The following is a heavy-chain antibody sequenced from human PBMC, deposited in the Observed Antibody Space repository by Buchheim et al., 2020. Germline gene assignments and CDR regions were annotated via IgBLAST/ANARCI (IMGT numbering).Heavy chain of an antibody. Sequence: EVQLVESGGGLVQPGGSLRLSCAASGFTFSSYSMNWVRQAPGKGLEWVSYISSSSSTIYYADSVKGRFTISRDNDKNLLYHQMNSLRAEDTAVYYCARRNQGWELLPRDYYYYYYMDVWGKGTT. CDR1: GFTFSSYS. CDR3: ARRNQGWELLPRDYYYYYYMDV. V-gene: IGHV3-48*01. D-gene: IGHD1-26*01. CDR2: ISSSSSTI. J-gene: IGHJ6*03.